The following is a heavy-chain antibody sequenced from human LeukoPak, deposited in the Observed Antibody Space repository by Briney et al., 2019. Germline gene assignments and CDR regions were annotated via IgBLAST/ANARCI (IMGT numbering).Heavy chain of an antibody. Sequence: GXTFXXYYMHWVRQAPGQGLEWMGWINPNSGGTNYAQKFQGRVTMTRDTSISTAYMELSRLRSDDTAVYYCARGGDFLYYYYYMDVWGKGTTVTVSS. V-gene: IGHV1-2*02. CDR3: ARGGDFLYYYYYMDV. CDR2: INPNSGGT. D-gene: IGHD3-16*01. J-gene: IGHJ6*03. CDR1: GXTFXXYY.